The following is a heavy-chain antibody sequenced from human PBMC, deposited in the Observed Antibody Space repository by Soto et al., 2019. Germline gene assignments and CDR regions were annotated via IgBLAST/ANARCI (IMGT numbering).Heavy chain of an antibody. CDR2: ISGSGGST. Sequence: GGSLRLSCAASGFTFSSYAMSWVRQAPGKGLEWVSAISGSGGSTYYADSVKGRFTISRDNSKNTLYLQMNSPRAEDTAVYYCAKDPLVYYYDSSGHPSWGQGTLVTVSS. CDR3: AKDPLVYYYDSSGHPS. J-gene: IGHJ5*02. D-gene: IGHD3-22*01. V-gene: IGHV3-23*01. CDR1: GFTFSSYA.